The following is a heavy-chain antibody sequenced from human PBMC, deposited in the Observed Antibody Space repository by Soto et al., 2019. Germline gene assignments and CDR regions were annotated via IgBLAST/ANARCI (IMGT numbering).Heavy chain of an antibody. CDR1: GFTFSSYA. Sequence: EVQLLESGGGLVQPGGSLRLSCAASGFTFSSYAMSWVRQAPGKGLEWVSAIGGSGGSTYYADSVKGRFTISRDNSKNTLYLQMNSLRAEDTAVYYCAKDRRSGYWYFDLWGRGTLVTVSS. CDR2: IGGSGGST. J-gene: IGHJ2*01. V-gene: IGHV3-23*01. CDR3: AKDRRSGYWYFDL. D-gene: IGHD2-15*01.